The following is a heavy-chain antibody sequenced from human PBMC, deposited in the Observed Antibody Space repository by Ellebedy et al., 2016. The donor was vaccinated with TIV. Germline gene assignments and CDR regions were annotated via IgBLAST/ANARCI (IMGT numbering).Heavy chain of an antibody. J-gene: IGHJ5*02. D-gene: IGHD2-2*01. CDR3: ATDLYCSSTSCYRWNWFDP. V-gene: IGHV1-24*01. CDR1: GYTLTELS. Sequence: ASVKVSCXVSGYTLTELSMHWVRQAPGKGLEWMGGFDPEDGETIYAQKFQGRVTMTEDTSTDTAYMELSSLRSEDTAVYYCATDLYCSSTSCYRWNWFDPWGQGTLVTVSS. CDR2: FDPEDGET.